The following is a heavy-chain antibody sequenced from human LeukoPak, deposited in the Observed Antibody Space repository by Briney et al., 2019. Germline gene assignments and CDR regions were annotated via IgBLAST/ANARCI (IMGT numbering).Heavy chain of an antibody. CDR3: ARDLYDSSGYYYGTYFDY. J-gene: IGHJ4*02. D-gene: IGHD3-22*01. CDR1: GYTFTGYY. Sequence: ASVKVSCKASGYTFTGYYMHWVRQAPGQGLEWMGWINPNSGGTNYAQKFQGRVTITADKSTSTAYMELSSLRSEDTAVYYCARDLYDSSGYYYGTYFDYWGQGTLVTVSS. CDR2: INPNSGGT. V-gene: IGHV1-2*02.